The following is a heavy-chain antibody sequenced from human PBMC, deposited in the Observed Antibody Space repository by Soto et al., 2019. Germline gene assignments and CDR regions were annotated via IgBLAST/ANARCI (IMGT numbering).Heavy chain of an antibody. J-gene: IGHJ4*02. CDR1: GGSISSGGYY. CDR3: VRASLSMTTVTRFDY. V-gene: IGHV4-31*03. D-gene: IGHD4-17*01. CDR2: IYSSGST. Sequence: QVQLQESGPGLVKPSQTLSLTCTVSGGSISSGGYYWTWIRQHPGKGLEWIGYIYSSGSTYYKQSLKSRVTLALDTSENQFSLKLSSVTAADTAVYYCVRASLSMTTVTRFDYWGQGTLVTVSS.